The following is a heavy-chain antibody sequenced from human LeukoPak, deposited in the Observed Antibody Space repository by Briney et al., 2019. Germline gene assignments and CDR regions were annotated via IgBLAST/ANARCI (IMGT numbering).Heavy chain of an antibody. CDR1: GDSISSYY. CDR2: IYYSGST. Sequence: PSETLSLTCTVSGDSISSYYWSWIRQPPGKGLEWIGYIYYSGSTNYNPSLKSRVTISVDTSKNQLSLKLSSVTAADTAVYYCAIRYGSTGRGYYPLWGQGALVTVSS. D-gene: IGHD3-22*01. CDR3: AIRYGSTGRGYYPL. J-gene: IGHJ4*02. V-gene: IGHV4-59*08.